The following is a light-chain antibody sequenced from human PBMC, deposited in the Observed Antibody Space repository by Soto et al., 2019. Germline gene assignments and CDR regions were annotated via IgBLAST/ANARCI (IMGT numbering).Light chain of an antibody. CDR1: QDISSY. V-gene: IGKV1-8*01. CDR2: AAS. J-gene: IGKJ3*01. Sequence: AIRMTQSPSSFSASTGDRVTIICGASQDISSYLAWYQQKPGKAPKLLIYAASTLQSGVPSRFSGSGSGTDFTLTISCLQSEDFATYYCQQYYSYPITFGPGTKVDIK. CDR3: QQYYSYPIT.